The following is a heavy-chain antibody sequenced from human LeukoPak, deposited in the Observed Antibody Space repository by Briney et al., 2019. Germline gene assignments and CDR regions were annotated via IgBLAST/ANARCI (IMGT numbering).Heavy chain of an antibody. CDR1: GFTFSSYS. Sequence: SGGSLRLSCAASGFTFSSYSMNWVRRAPGKGLEWVSYISSSSSTIYYADSVKGRFTISRDNAKNSLYLQMNSLRDEDTAVYYCARGGVAAAVNWFDPWGQGTLVTVSS. CDR2: ISSSSSTI. CDR3: ARGGVAAAVNWFDP. V-gene: IGHV3-48*02. D-gene: IGHD6-13*01. J-gene: IGHJ5*02.